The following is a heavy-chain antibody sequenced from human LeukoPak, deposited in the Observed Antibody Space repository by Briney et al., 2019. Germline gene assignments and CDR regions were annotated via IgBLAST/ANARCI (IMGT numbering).Heavy chain of an antibody. CDR1: GGSISTYY. Sequence: SETLSLTCTVSGGSISTYYWNWIRQPPGKGLEWIGYIYHSGSINYNPSLQSRVTISVDTSKNQFSLNLNSVTAADTAVYYCARGGAARLHFQNWGQGTLVTVSS. J-gene: IGHJ1*01. D-gene: IGHD6-6*01. CDR2: IYHSGSI. CDR3: ARGGAARLHFQN. V-gene: IGHV4-59*01.